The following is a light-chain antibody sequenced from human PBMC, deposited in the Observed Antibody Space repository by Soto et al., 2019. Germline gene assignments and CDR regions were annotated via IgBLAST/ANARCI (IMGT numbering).Light chain of an antibody. CDR2: GAS. Sequence: ETVLTQSPGTLSLSPGERATLSCRASQTIRSNYLARYRQTPGQAPRLLIYGASNRATGIADRFSGSGSGTDITLIISRLEPEDFALYYCQQYGSSPWTFGQGTKVEIK. V-gene: IGKV3-20*01. CDR1: QTIRSNY. CDR3: QQYGSSPWT. J-gene: IGKJ1*01.